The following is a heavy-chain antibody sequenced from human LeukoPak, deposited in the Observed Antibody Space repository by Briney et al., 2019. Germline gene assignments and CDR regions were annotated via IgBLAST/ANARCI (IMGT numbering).Heavy chain of an antibody. V-gene: IGHV3-9*01. D-gene: IGHD5-24*01. Sequence: GGSLRLSCAASGFTFDDYAMHWVRQAPGKGLEWVSGISWNSGSIGYADSVKGRFTVSRDDSSNTLYLHMNSLRAEDTAVYYCARARDAYIHGLEYWGQGTLVTVSS. CDR1: GFTFDDYA. CDR2: ISWNSGSI. J-gene: IGHJ4*02. CDR3: ARARDAYIHGLEY.